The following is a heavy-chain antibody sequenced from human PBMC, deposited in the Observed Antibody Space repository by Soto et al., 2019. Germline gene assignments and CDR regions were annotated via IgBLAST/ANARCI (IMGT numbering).Heavy chain of an antibody. V-gene: IGHV1-2*02. J-gene: IGHJ4*02. D-gene: IGHD5-18*01. Sequence: ASVKVSCKASGYTFTGFYMHWVRQAPGQGLEWMGWINPNSGGTNYAQKFQGRVTMTRDTSISTAYMEVSRLRSDDTAVYYCARVDTAMVDYWGQGTLVTVSS. CDR1: GYTFTGFY. CDR2: INPNSGGT. CDR3: ARVDTAMVDY.